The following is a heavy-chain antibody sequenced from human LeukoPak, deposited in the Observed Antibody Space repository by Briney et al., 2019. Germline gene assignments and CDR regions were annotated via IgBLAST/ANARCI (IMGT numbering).Heavy chain of an antibody. CDR3: ARRAAGRPGADYFQH. CDR1: GFTFSSYS. J-gene: IGHJ1*01. D-gene: IGHD3-10*01. V-gene: IGHV3-48*02. Sequence: GGSLRLSCAASGFTFSSYSMNWVRQAVGKGLEWVSYISASSSSIYYADSVKGRFTISRDNAKNSLYLQMNSLRDEDTAVYYCARRAAGRPGADYFQHWGQGILVTVSS. CDR2: ISASSSSI.